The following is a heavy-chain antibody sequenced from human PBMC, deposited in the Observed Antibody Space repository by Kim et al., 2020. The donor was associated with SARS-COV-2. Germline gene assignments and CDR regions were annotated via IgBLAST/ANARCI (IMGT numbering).Heavy chain of an antibody. CDR1: GGSISSYY. V-gene: IGHV4-59*01. CDR3: ARDLGYSYGPTEYYYYGMDV. J-gene: IGHJ6*02. D-gene: IGHD5-18*01. CDR2: IYYSGST. Sequence: SETLSLTCTVSGGSISSYYWSWIRQPPGKGLEWIGYIYYSGSTNYNPSLKSRVTISVDTSKNQFSLKLSSVTAADTAVYYCARDLGYSYGPTEYYYYGMDVWGQGTTVTVSS.